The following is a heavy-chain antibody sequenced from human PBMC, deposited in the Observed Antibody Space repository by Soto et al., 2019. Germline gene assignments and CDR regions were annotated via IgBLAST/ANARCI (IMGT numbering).Heavy chain of an antibody. CDR1: GFTFSSYG. V-gene: IGHV3-30*18. CDR3: AKGPAIVLVPPAMYYCYGMDV. CDR2: ISYDGSNK. J-gene: IGHJ6*02. D-gene: IGHD2-2*01. Sequence: QVQLVESGGGVVQPGRSLRLSCAASGFTFSSYGMHWVRQAPGEGLEWLALISYDGSNKYYADSVKGRFTISRDYSKNTLYLQMNSLRAEDTAVYYCAKGPAIVLVPPAMYYCYGMDVWGRGTRVTVSS.